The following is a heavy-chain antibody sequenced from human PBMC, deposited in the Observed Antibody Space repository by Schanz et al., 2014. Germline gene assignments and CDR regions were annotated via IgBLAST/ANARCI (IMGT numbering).Heavy chain of an antibody. CDR2: ISTSGTYM. V-gene: IGHV3-21*01. D-gene: IGHD5-18*01. CDR1: GLIFSNYV. J-gene: IGHJ4*02. Sequence: DVQLLESGGGLVQPGGSLRLSCAASGLIFSNYVMSWVRQAPGKGLEWVSSISTSGTYMYIADSLKGRLTISRDDAKKSMYLQMNNLRAEDTAVYYCVRVSFADPRLYRGMDRDIDYWGQGTLVTVSS. CDR3: VRVSFADPRLYRGMDRDIDY.